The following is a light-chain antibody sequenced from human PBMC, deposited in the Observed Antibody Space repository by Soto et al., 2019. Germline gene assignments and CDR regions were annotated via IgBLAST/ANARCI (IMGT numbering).Light chain of an antibody. CDR1: QSVRSDY. V-gene: IGKV3-20*01. CDR2: GAS. CDR3: QQYGSSPYT. Sequence: EIVLTQSPGTLSLSPGERATLSCRASQSVRSDYLAWYQQKPGQAPRLHIYGASTRATGIPDRFTGSGSGTDFTLTFSRLEPEDFAVYYCQQYGSSPYTFGLGTKLEIK. J-gene: IGKJ2*01.